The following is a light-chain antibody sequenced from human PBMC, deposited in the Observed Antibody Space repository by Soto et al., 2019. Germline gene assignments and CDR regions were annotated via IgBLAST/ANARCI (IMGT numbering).Light chain of an antibody. J-gene: IGLJ1*01. CDR2: YDD. CDR1: SSNIGNNA. V-gene: IGLV1-36*01. Sequence: QSVLTQPPSVSEAPRQRVTISCSGSSSNIGNNAVNWYQQLPGQSPKIVIYYDDLLTSGVSDRFSGSKSGTSASLAISGLQSEDEADYYCAAWDYSLNAYVFGPGTKLTVL. CDR3: AAWDYSLNAYV.